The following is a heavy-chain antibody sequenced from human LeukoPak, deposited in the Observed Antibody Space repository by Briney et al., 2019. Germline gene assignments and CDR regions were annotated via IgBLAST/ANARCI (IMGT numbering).Heavy chain of an antibody. Sequence: PGGSLRLSCAASGFTFSSYGMHWVRQAPGKGLEWVAVISYDGSNKYYADSVKGRFTISRDNFKNTLYLQMNSLRAEDTAVYYCAKGRPYDSSGNFDYWGQGTLVTVSS. CDR1: GFTFSSYG. D-gene: IGHD3-22*01. CDR2: ISYDGSNK. J-gene: IGHJ4*02. CDR3: AKGRPYDSSGNFDY. V-gene: IGHV3-30*18.